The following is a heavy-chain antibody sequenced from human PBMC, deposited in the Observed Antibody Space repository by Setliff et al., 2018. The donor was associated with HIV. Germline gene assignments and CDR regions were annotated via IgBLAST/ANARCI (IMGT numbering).Heavy chain of an antibody. D-gene: IGHD6-19*01. Sequence: LSLTCTVSGDSVSSASYYWSWIRQPAGKGLEWIGRMHTSGNTNYNPSLKSRVTMSVDTSKNQFSLNLNSVTAADTAVYYCARETIRSGHPSEAGFDFWGQGALVTVSS. J-gene: IGHJ4*02. V-gene: IGHV4-61*02. CDR2: MHTSGNT. CDR3: ARETIRSGHPSEAGFDF. CDR1: GDSVSSASYY.